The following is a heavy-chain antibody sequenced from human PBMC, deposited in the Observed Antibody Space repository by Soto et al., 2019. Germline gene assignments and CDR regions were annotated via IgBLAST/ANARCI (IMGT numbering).Heavy chain of an antibody. CDR1: GGSISSGGYY. Sequence: SETLSLTCTVSGGSISSGGYYWSWIRQHPGKGLEWIGYIYYSGTTYYNPSLKSRVTISVDTSKNQFSLKLSSVSAADTALYYCARCSLVVVPAPGFDPWGRGTLVTISS. V-gene: IGHV4-31*03. CDR2: IYYSGTT. J-gene: IGHJ5*02. CDR3: ARCSLVVVPAPGFDP. D-gene: IGHD2-2*01.